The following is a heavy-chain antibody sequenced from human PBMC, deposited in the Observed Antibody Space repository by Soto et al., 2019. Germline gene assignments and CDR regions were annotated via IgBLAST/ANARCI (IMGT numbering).Heavy chain of an antibody. CDR1: GYSFTSYW. CDR3: ARGGSCSSTSCYPRWFDT. Sequence: GESLKISCKGSGYSFTSYWIGWVRQMPGKGLEWMGIIYPGDSDTRYSPSFQGQVTISADKSISTAYLQWSSLKASDTAMYYCARGGSCSSTSCYPRWFDTWGQGTLVTVSS. J-gene: IGHJ5*02. CDR2: IYPGDSDT. V-gene: IGHV5-51*01. D-gene: IGHD2-2*01.